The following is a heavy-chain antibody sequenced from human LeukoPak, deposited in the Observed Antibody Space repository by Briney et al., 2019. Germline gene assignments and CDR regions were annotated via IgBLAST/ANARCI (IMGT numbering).Heavy chain of an antibody. CDR2: INAGNGNT. CDR3: ARELVRGNWFDP. D-gene: IGHD3-10*01. J-gene: IGHJ5*02. Sequence: ASVKVSCKASGYTFTSYAMHWVRQAPGQRLEWMGWINAGNGNTKYSQKFQGRVAITRDTSASTAYMELSSLRSEDTAVYYCARELVRGNWFDPWGQGTLVTVSS. V-gene: IGHV1-3*01. CDR1: GYTFTSYA.